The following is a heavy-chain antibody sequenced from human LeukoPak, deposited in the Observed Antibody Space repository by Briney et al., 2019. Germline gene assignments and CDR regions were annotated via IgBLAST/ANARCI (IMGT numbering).Heavy chain of an antibody. J-gene: IGHJ4*02. V-gene: IGHV3-48*03. CDR1: GFTFSSYE. CDR3: AREPGPYVWGSYRHFDN. Sequence: GGSLRLSCAASGFTFSSYEMSWVRQAPGKGLEWVSYICSSGSTIYYADSVNRRFTISRDNDKHSLYLQINSLRAENTAVYYRAREPGPYVWGSYRHFDNWGQGTLVTVSS. CDR2: ICSSGSTI. D-gene: IGHD3-16*02.